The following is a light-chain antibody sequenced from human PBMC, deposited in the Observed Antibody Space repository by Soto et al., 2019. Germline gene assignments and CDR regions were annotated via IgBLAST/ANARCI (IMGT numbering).Light chain of an antibody. J-gene: IGKJ4*01. CDR1: QSVSSTY. Sequence: EIVLTQSPGTLSLSPGERATLSCRASQSVSSTYLAWYQLKPGQAPRLLIYGASSRATGIPHRFSGSGSGTDFTLTISRLEPEDVAVYYCQQYGSSPPLTFGGGTKVEI. CDR3: QQYGSSPPLT. CDR2: GAS. V-gene: IGKV3-20*01.